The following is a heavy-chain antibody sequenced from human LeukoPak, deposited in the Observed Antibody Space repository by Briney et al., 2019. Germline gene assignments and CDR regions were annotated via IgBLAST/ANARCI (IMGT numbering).Heavy chain of an antibody. CDR3: ARETSTVGSFRH. CDR1: GYDFPSYW. Sequence: GESLKISCKGSGYDFPSYWIAWVRQMPGKGLEWMGIIYPGDSDTRYSPSFQGQVTISADKSISTAYLQWDSLKASDTAMYYCARETSTVGSFRHWGQGTLVTVSS. J-gene: IGHJ4*02. V-gene: IGHV5-51*01. CDR2: IYPGDSDT. D-gene: IGHD4-23*01.